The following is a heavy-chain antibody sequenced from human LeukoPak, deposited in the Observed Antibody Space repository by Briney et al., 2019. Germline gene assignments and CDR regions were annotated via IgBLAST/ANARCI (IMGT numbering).Heavy chain of an antibody. Sequence: GRSLRLSCAASGSTFSNYGVHWVRQAPGKGLEWVAFVQNDVTTKYYADSVRGRFTVSRDNSKNTVSLQMNSLRAEDTAVYFCAREYSARCIHAFHSWGQGTTVTVSS. CDR1: GSTFSNYG. J-gene: IGHJ3*02. CDR2: VQNDVTTK. V-gene: IGHV3-33*01. CDR3: AREYSARCIHAFHS. D-gene: IGHD2-8*01.